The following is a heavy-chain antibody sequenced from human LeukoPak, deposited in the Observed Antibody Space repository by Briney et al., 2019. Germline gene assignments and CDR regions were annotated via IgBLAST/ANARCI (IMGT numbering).Heavy chain of an antibody. D-gene: IGHD3-3*01. V-gene: IGHV3-30*18. CDR1: GFTFSSYG. J-gene: IGHJ3*02. CDR2: ISYDGSNK. Sequence: GGSLRLSCAASGFTFSSYGMHWVRQAPGKGLEWVAVISYDGSNKYYADSVKGRCTISRDNSKNTLYLQMNSLRAEDTAVYYCAKEGWRITRFFDIWGQGTMVTVSS. CDR3: AKEGWRITRFFDI.